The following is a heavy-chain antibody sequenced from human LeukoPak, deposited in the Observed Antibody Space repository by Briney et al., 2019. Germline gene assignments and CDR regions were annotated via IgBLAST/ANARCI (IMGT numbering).Heavy chain of an antibody. CDR2: SRNKANRYTT. CDR3: ARAGYCSGGSCYDAFHV. CDR1: GFSFSDYY. Sequence: PGGSLRLSCAASGFSFSDYYMDWVRQAPGRGLEWVGRSRNKANRYTTEYAASVKGRFTISRDDSKSSLYLQMNSLKTEDTAVFYCARAGYCSGGSCYDAFHVWGRGTMVTVSS. V-gene: IGHV3-72*01. D-gene: IGHD2-15*01. J-gene: IGHJ3*01.